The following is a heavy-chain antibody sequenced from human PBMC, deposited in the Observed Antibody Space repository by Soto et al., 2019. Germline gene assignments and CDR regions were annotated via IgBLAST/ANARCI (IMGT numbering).Heavy chain of an antibody. V-gene: IGHV3-23*01. CDR3: AIRPPFWSGYYSFNYYYGMDV. CDR1: GFTFSSYA. J-gene: IGHJ6*02. CDR2: ISGSGGST. D-gene: IGHD3-3*01. Sequence: WGSLRLSCAASGFTFSSYAMSWVRQAPGKGLEWVSAISGSGGSTYYADSVKGRFTISRDNSKNTLYLQMNSLRAEDTAVYYCAIRPPFWSGYYSFNYYYGMDVWGQGTTVTVSS.